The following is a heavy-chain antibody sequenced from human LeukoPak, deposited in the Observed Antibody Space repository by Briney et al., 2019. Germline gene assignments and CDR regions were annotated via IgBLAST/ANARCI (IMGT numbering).Heavy chain of an antibody. CDR3: ARAACSGGSCYRYYFDY. V-gene: IGHV1-46*01. CDR1: GYTFTSYY. Sequence: GASVKVSCKASGYTFTSYYMHWVRQAPGQGLEWMGIINPSGGSTSYAQKFQGRVIMTRDTSTSTVYMELSSLRSEDTAVYYCARAACSGGSCYRYYFDYWGQGTLVTVSS. J-gene: IGHJ4*02. CDR2: INPSGGST. D-gene: IGHD2-15*01.